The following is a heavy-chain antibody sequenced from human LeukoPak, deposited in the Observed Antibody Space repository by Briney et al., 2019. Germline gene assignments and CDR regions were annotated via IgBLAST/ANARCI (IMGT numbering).Heavy chain of an antibody. CDR2: IYYSGST. CDR1: GGSISSGGYY. V-gene: IGHV4-31*03. Sequence: SETLSLTCTVSGGSISSGGYYWSWIRQHPGKGLEWIGYIYYSGSTYYNPSPKSRVTISVDTSKNQFSLKLSSVTAADTAVYYCAREALQRQLALSKDAFDIWGQGTMVTVSS. CDR3: AREALQRQLALSKDAFDI. J-gene: IGHJ3*02. D-gene: IGHD6-6*01.